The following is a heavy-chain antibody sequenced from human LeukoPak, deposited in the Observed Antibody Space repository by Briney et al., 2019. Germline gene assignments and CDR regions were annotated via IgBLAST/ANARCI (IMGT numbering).Heavy chain of an antibody. J-gene: IGHJ5*02. CDR1: GYRFIGYY. CDR2: INPNTGAT. CDR3: GRGDTTMMNWSDP. V-gene: IGHV1-2*02. Sequence: ASVKVSCKASGYRFIGYYMHWVRQAPGQGLEWMGWINPNTGATNYAQKFQGRVTMTRDTSISTVYMELGRLRSDDTAVFYCGRGDTTMMNWSDPWGQGTLVTVSS. D-gene: IGHD5-18*01.